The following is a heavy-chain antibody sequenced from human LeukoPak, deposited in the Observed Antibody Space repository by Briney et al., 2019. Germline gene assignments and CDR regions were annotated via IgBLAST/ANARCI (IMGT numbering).Heavy chain of an antibody. CDR3: ARPLPPGYSSSWYEDWYFDL. CDR2: ISSSSSYI. J-gene: IGHJ2*01. D-gene: IGHD6-13*01. V-gene: IGHV3-21*01. Sequence: GGSLRLSCAASGFTFSSYRMNWVRQAPGKGLEWVSSISSSSSYIYYADSVKGRFTISRDNAKNSLYLQMNSLRAEDTAVYYCARPLPPGYSSSWYEDWYFDLWGRGTLVTVSS. CDR1: GFTFSSYR.